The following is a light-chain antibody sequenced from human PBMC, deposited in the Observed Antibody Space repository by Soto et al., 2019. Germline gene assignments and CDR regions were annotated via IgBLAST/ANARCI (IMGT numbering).Light chain of an antibody. V-gene: IGKV3-20*01. CDR3: HQYGSSPST. CDR2: DAS. CDR1: QSVTRSY. J-gene: IGKJ2*02. Sequence: EIVLTQSPGTLSLSPGERATLSCRASQSVTRSYLAWYQQIPGQAPRLLIYDASSRATGIPDRFSGSGSGTDFTLTISRLEPEDFAVYSCHQYGSSPSTFGQGTKLEIK.